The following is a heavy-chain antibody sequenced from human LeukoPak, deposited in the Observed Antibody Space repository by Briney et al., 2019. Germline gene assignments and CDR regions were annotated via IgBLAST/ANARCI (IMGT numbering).Heavy chain of an antibody. J-gene: IGHJ4*02. Sequence: PGGSLRLSCAASGFTFSSYAMSWVRHAPGEGLEWVSAISDSGGTTYYADSVKGRFTISRDNSRNTVFLQMKSLTAEDTAVYYCAKEVRESAWFYFDYWGQGTLATVSS. D-gene: IGHD3-10*01. CDR3: AKEVRESAWFYFDY. CDR2: ISDSGGTT. CDR1: GFTFSSYA. V-gene: IGHV3-23*01.